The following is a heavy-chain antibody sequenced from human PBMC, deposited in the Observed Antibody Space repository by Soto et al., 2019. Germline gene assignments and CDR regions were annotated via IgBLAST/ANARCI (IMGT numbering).Heavy chain of an antibody. Sequence: VGSLRLSCAVAGYTFGNHWMHWVRQAPGKGLEWVSRMNSDGSIINYAGSVKGRFTVSRHNAKNTLYLQMNSLRVEDTAVYYCATAEVDYWGPGTLVTVSS. CDR2: MNSDGSII. CDR1: GYTFGNHW. J-gene: IGHJ4*02. V-gene: IGHV3-74*01. CDR3: ATAEVDY.